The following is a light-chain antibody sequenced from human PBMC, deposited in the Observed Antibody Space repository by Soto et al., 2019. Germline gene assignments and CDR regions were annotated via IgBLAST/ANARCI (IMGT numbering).Light chain of an antibody. J-gene: IGLJ3*02. CDR2: EVS. CDR3: SSYTTSYSWV. V-gene: IGLV2-14*01. Sequence: QSALTQPASVSGSPGQSITISCTGTSSDVGAYNFVSWYQQHPGKAPKLTIYEVSHRPSGVSDRFSGSKSGNTASLTISGLQAEDEADDYCSSYTTSYSWVFGGGTKLTVL. CDR1: SSDVGAYNF.